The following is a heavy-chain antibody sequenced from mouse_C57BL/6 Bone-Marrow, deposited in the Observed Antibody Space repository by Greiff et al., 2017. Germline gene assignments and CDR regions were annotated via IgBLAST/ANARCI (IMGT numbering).Heavy chain of an antibody. V-gene: IGHV1-55*01. J-gene: IGHJ3*01. D-gene: IGHD2-4*01. CDR2: IYPGSGST. Sequence: QVQLQQPGAELVKPGASVKMSCKASGYTFTSYWITWVKQRPGQGLEWIGDIYPGSGSTNYNEKFKSKATLTVDTSSSTAYMQLSSLTSEDSAVYYCARERAGGGLPPWFAYWGQVTLVTVSA. CDR1: GYTFTSYW. CDR3: ARERAGGGLPPWFAY.